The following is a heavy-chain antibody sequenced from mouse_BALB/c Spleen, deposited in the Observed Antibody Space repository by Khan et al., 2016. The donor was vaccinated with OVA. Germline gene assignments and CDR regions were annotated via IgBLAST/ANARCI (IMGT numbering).Heavy chain of an antibody. CDR2: IWGDGSI. J-gene: IGHJ2*02. CDR3: AKLRVFYFDY. CDR1: GFSLTSNG. Sequence: VELVESGPGLVAPSQSLSITCTVSGFSLTSNGVSWVRQPPGKDLVWLGVIWGDGSINYHSVLKSRLSIRKYKSKSQAFLKLTSLHTDDTATDYRAKLRVFYFDYWGQGTSLTVSS. V-gene: IGHV2-3*01.